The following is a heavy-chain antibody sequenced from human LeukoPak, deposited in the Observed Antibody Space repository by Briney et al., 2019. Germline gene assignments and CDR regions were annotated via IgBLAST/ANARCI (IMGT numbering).Heavy chain of an antibody. CDR2: ISSSSSYI. CDR1: GFTFSSYS. Sequence: PGGSLRLSCAASGFTFSSYSMNWVRQAPWKGLEWVSSISSSSSYIYYADSVKGRFTISRDNAKNSLYLQMNSLRAEDTAVYYCARDSSSSWYHAFDIWGQGTMVTVSS. J-gene: IGHJ3*02. CDR3: ARDSSSSWYHAFDI. D-gene: IGHD6-13*01. V-gene: IGHV3-21*01.